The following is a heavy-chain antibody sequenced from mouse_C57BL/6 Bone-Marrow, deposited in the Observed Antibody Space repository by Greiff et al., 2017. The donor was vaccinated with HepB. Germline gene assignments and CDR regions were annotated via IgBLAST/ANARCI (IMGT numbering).Heavy chain of an antibody. CDR2: INYDGSST. J-gene: IGHJ1*03. CDR1: GFTFSDYY. D-gene: IGHD1-1*01. V-gene: IGHV5-16*01. CDR3: ARRLRPWYFDV. Sequence: DVKLVESEGGLVQPGSSMKLSCTASGFTFSDYYMAWVRQVPEKGLEWVANINYDGSSTYYLDSLKSRFIISRDNAKNILYLQMSSLKSEDTATYYCARRLRPWYFDVWGTGTTVTVSS.